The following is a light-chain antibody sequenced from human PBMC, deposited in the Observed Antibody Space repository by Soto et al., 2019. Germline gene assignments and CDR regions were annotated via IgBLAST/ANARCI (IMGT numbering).Light chain of an antibody. CDR2: EVT. CDR1: SSDVADYND. V-gene: IGLV2-14*01. Sequence: QSALTQPASVSGSPGQAITISWTGTSSDVADYNDVSWYRKHPGNALKLIIYEVTNRPSGISNRFSGSKSGNTASLTISGHQADDESYYYCTSYPSGSSLVIFGGGTKVTVL. CDR3: TSYPSGSSLVI. J-gene: IGLJ2*01.